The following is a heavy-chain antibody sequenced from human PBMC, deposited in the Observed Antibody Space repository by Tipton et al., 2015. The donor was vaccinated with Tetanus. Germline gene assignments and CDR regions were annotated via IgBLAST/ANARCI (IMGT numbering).Heavy chain of an antibody. J-gene: IGHJ1*01. CDR2: IWYDGTTK. CDR3: ARETSLTTSY. D-gene: IGHD4-17*01. V-gene: IGHV3-33*08. CDR1: GFTFNIYT. Sequence: SLRLSCAASGFTFNIYTMCWVRQAPGKGLEWVAVIWYDGTTKYYADSVNGRFTISRDNSKNTLFLQMNSLRADDTAVYYCARETSLTTSYWGQGTLVTVSS.